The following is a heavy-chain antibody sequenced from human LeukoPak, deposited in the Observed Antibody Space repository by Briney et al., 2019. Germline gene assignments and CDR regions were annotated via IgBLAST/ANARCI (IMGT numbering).Heavy chain of an antibody. CDR2: IYYIGST. CDR1: GGFISNHY. D-gene: IGHD2-15*01. V-gene: IGHV4-59*11. Sequence: PSETLSLTCTVSGGFISNHYWAWIRHPPGKGLEWIGYIYYIGSTNYSPSLRSRVTISVDTAKNQFSLKLSSVTAADTAVYYCARDSDGRRAFELWGQGTVVTVSS. CDR3: ARDSDGRRAFEL. J-gene: IGHJ4*02.